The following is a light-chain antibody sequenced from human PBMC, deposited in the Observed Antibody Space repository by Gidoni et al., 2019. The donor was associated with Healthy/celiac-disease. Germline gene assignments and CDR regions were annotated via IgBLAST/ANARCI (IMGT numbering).Light chain of an antibody. CDR3: SSYTSSSTEV. J-gene: IGLJ3*02. CDR2: AVS. V-gene: IGLV2-14*01. CDR1: SSDVGGYNY. Sequence: QSALTQPASVSGSPGQSITISCTGTSSDVGGYNYVSWYQPHPGKAPKLMIYAVSNRPSGVPDRFSGSKSGNTASLTISGLQAEDEADYYCSSYTSSSTEVFGGGTKLTVL.